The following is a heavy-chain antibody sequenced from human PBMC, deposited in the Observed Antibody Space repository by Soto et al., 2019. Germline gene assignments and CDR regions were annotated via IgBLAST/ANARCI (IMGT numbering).Heavy chain of an antibody. J-gene: IGHJ6*03. V-gene: IGHV4-59*01. CDR2: IYYSGST. CDR1: GGSISSYY. D-gene: IGHD3-3*01. CDR3: ARDRYDFWSGFGPDYYYYYYMDV. Sequence: SETLSLTCTVSGGSISSYYWSWIRQPPGKGLEWIGYIYYSGSTNYNPSLKSRVTISVDTSKNQFSLKLSSVTAADTAVYYCARDRYDFWSGFGPDYYYYYYMDVWGKGTTVTVSS.